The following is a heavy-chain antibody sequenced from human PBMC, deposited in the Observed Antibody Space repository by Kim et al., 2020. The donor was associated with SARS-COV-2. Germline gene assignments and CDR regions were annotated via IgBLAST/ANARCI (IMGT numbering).Heavy chain of an antibody. CDR3: ARKQWLAD. V-gene: IGHV4-34*01. J-gene: IGHJ4*02. CDR2: SGST. D-gene: IGHD6-19*01. Sequence: SGSTHYNPSLKSRVTISVDTSKNQFSLKLSSVTAADTAVYYCARKQWLADWGQGTLVTVSS.